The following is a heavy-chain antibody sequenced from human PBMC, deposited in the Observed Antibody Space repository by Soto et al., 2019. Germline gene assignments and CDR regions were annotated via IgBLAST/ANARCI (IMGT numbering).Heavy chain of an antibody. J-gene: IGHJ4*02. CDR1: GGTFSSYA. Sequence: SVKVSCKASGGTFSSYAISWVRQAPGQGLEWMGGIIPIFGTANYAQKFQGRVTITADESTSTAYMELSSLRSEDTAVYYCAREGAAAGLGLDYWGQGTLVTVSS. CDR2: IIPIFGTA. D-gene: IGHD6-13*01. V-gene: IGHV1-69*13. CDR3: AREGAAAGLGLDY.